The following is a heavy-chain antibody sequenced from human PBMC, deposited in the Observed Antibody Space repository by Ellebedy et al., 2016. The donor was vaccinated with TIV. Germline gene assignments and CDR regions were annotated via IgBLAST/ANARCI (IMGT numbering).Heavy chain of an antibody. J-gene: IGHJ3*02. CDR1: GYSFTSYW. CDR2: IYPGDSDT. CDR3: GRLRSTTYMDAFDI. Sequence: GESLKISXKGSGYSFTSYWIGWVRQMPGKGLEWMGIIYPGDSDTRYSPSFSGQVNISADKSIATAYLQWSSLKASDTAMYYCGRLRSTTYMDAFDIWGQGTMVTVSP. D-gene: IGHD2-2*01. V-gene: IGHV5-51*01.